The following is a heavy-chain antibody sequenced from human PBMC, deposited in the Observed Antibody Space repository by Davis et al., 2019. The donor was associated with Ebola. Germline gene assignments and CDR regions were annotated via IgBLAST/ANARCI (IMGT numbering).Heavy chain of an antibody. D-gene: IGHD6-6*01. CDR2: IVPMLGTA. CDR3: AIGTEYSSASWMDV. Sequence: SVKVSCKASGGNFRSHGISWVRQAPGQGLEWIGRIVPMLGTATYAQKFQGRLTITADKSTTTAYMELSSLRSEDTAVYYCAIGTEYSSASWMDVWGQGTTVTVSS. V-gene: IGHV1-69*04. J-gene: IGHJ6*02. CDR1: GGNFRSHG.